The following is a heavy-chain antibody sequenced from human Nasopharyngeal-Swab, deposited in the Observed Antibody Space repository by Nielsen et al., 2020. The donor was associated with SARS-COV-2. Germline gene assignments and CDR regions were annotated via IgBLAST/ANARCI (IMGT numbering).Heavy chain of an antibody. V-gene: IGHV3-15*01. Sequence: GGSLRLSCAASGFTFSNAWMSWVRQAPGKGLEWVGRIKSKTDGGTTDYAAPVKGRFTISRDDSKNTLYLQMNSLKTEDTAVYYCARVKDTAMVKFLDYWGQGTLVTVSS. J-gene: IGHJ4*02. CDR2: IKSKTDGGTT. CDR1: GFTFSNAW. CDR3: ARVKDTAMVKFLDY. D-gene: IGHD5-18*01.